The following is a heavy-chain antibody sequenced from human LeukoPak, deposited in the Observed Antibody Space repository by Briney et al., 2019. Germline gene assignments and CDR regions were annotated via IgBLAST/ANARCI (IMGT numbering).Heavy chain of an antibody. J-gene: IGHJ4*02. V-gene: IGHV4-39*01. CDR3: ARHWEDYGDYVHGLDY. CDR1: GGSFSGSSYY. Sequence: SETLSLTCTVSGGSFSGSSYYWGWIRQPPGKGLEWIGTIYYGGSTYYNPSLKSRVTISRDTSKNQFSLNLNSVTAADTAVYYCARHWEDYGDYVHGLDYWGQGTLVTVSS. D-gene: IGHD4-17*01. CDR2: IYYGGST.